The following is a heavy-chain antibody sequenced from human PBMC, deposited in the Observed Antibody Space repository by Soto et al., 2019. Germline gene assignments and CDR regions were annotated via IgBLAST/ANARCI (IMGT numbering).Heavy chain of an antibody. D-gene: IGHD6-6*01. Sequence: SETLSLTCAVSGGSISSSNWWSWVRQPPGKGLEWIGEIYHSGSTNYNPSLKSRVTISVDKSKNQFSLKLSSVTAADTAVYYCARDRGGSSAYGMDVWGQGTTVTVSS. J-gene: IGHJ6*02. CDR1: GGSISSSNW. CDR3: ARDRGGSSAYGMDV. V-gene: IGHV4-4*02. CDR2: IYHSGST.